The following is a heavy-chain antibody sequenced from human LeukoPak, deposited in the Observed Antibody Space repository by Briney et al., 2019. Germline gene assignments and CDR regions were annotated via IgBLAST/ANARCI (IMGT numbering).Heavy chain of an antibody. CDR2: INTDGTVT. CDR1: GFTFSKYW. V-gene: IGHV3-74*01. Sequence: PGGSLRLSCAASGFTFSKYWMLWVRQAPGKGLESVSRINTDGTVTTYADSVKGRFTVSRDNADNTMFLQMNSVRDEDTAVYYCARYGLLWFGEFSKHFDYWGQGTLVTVSS. CDR3: ARYGLLWFGEFSKHFDY. J-gene: IGHJ4*02. D-gene: IGHD3-10*01.